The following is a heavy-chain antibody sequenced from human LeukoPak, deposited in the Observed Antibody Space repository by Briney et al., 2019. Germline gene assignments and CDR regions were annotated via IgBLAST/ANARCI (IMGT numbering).Heavy chain of an antibody. CDR1: GYTFTSYY. V-gene: IGHV1-2*02. J-gene: IGHJ4*02. CDR3: ARDRGSSWYVDY. Sequence: ASVTVSSKTSGYTFTSYYIHWVRQAPGQGLEWMGWINPSSGGTEYAQKFQGRVTMTGDTSISTAYMELSRLRSDDTAVYYCARDRGSSWYVDYWGPGSLVTVSS. CDR2: INPSSGGT. D-gene: IGHD6-13*01.